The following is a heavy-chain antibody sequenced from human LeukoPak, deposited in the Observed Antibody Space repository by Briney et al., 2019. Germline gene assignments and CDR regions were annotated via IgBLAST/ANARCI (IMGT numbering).Heavy chain of an antibody. J-gene: IGHJ6*02. V-gene: IGHV1-18*01. CDR1: GYTFTSYG. CDR3: ARDQGKYCTNGVCPFYYYYGMDV. CDR2: ISAYNGNT. D-gene: IGHD2-8*01. Sequence: ASVKVSCKASGYTFTSYGISWVRQAPGQGPEWMGWISAYNGNTNYAQKLQGRVTMTTDTSTSTAYMELRSLRSDDTAVYYCARDQGKYCTNGVCPFYYYYGMDVWGQGTTVTVSS.